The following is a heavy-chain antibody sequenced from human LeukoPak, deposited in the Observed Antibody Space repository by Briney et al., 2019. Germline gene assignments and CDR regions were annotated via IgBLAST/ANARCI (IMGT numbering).Heavy chain of an antibody. D-gene: IGHD6-19*01. V-gene: IGHV3-64*01. CDR3: ARVWGSSGWYFQEAIDY. CDR2: ISSNGGST. Sequence: GAPRLSCAASGFTFSSYAMHWVRQAPGKGLEYVSAISSNGGSTYYANSVKGRFTISRDNSKNTLYLQMGSLRAEDMAVYYCARVWGSSGWYFQEAIDYWGQGTLVTVSS. J-gene: IGHJ4*02. CDR1: GFTFSSYA.